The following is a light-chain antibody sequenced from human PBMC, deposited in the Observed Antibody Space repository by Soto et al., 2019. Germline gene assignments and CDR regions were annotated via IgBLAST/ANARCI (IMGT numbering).Light chain of an antibody. Sequence: EVVMTQSPATLYVSPGERVTLSCRASQAVGYNLAWYQHKPGQAPRLLIYGASTRVTGIPTRFSGSGSGTEFTLTISSLQSEDFAIYYCQQYAGWPRTFCQGTKLEIK. J-gene: IGKJ2*01. CDR3: QQYAGWPRT. CDR1: QAVGYN. CDR2: GAS. V-gene: IGKV3-15*01.